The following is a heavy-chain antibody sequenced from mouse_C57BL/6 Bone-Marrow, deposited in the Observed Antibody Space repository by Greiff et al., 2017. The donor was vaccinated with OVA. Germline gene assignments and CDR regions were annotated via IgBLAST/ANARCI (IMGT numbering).Heavy chain of an antibody. J-gene: IGHJ3*01. CDR2: IHPNSGST. V-gene: IGHV1-64*01. CDR1: GYTFTSYW. D-gene: IGHD2-3*01. CDR3: ARSEGDGYYVALFAY. Sequence: QVQLQQPGAELVKPGASVKLSCKASGYTFTSYWMHWVKQRPGQGLEWIGMIHPNSGSTNYNEKFKSKATLTVDKSSSTAYMQLSSLTSEDSAVYYCARSEGDGYYVALFAYWGQGTLVTVSA.